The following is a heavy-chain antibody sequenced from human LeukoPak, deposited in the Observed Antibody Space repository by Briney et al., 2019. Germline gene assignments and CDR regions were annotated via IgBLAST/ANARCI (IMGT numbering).Heavy chain of an antibody. CDR2: ISSSSSYI. CDR1: GFTFSSYS. CDR3: ARGDGSGWPSAFDY. D-gene: IGHD6-19*01. J-gene: IGHJ4*02. V-gene: IGHV3-21*01. Sequence: GGSLRLSCAASGFTFSSYSMNWVRQAPGKGLEWVSSISSSSSYIYYADSVKGRFTISRDNAKNSLYLQMNSLRAEDTAVYYCARGDGSGWPSAFDYWGQGTLVTVSS.